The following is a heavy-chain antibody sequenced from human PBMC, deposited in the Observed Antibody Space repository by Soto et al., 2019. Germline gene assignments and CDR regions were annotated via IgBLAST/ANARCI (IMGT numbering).Heavy chain of an antibody. CDR2: ISAYNGNT. CDR3: ARDQRDYYGSGSYYPVNWFDP. V-gene: IGHV1-18*01. Sequence: ASVWVSCKASGYTFTSYGISWVRQAPGQGLEWMGWISAYNGNTNYAQKLQGRVTMTTDTSTSTAYMELRSLRSDDTAVYYCARDQRDYYGSGSYYPVNWFDPWGQGTLVTVSS. D-gene: IGHD3-10*01. CDR1: GYTFTSYG. J-gene: IGHJ5*02.